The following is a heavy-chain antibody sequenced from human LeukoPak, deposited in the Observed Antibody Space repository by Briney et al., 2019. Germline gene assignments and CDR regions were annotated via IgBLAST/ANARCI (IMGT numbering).Heavy chain of an antibody. V-gene: IGHV3-21*01. J-gene: IGHJ4*02. Sequence: PGRSLRLSCAASGFTFSSHSMNWVRQAPGKGLEWVSSISSSSSYIYYADSVKGRFTISRDNAENSLYLQMNSLRAEDTAVYYCARAPHPTVAAPFDYWGQGTLVTVSS. CDR3: ARAPHPTVAAPFDY. D-gene: IGHD4-23*01. CDR1: GFTFSSHS. CDR2: ISSSSSYI.